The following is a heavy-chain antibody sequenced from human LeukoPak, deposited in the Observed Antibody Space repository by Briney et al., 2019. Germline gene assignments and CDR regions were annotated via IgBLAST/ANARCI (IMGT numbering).Heavy chain of an antibody. Sequence: ASVKVSCKVSGYXLTELSIHWVRQAPGKGLEWLGGFDPEDGETIYAQKFQGRVTMTEDTSTDTAYMELSSLRSEDMAVYYCATGYYYDSSGYYLYYFDYWGQGTLVTVSS. V-gene: IGHV1-24*01. CDR3: ATGYYYDSSGYYLYYFDY. J-gene: IGHJ4*02. D-gene: IGHD3-22*01. CDR1: GYXLTELS. CDR2: FDPEDGET.